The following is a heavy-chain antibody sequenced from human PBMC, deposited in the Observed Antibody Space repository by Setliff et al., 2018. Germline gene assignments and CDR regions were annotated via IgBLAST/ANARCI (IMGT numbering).Heavy chain of an antibody. V-gene: IGHV4-30-4*02. Sequence: SETLSLTCTVSGDSLSGDNYFWSWIRHLPGKGLQWLGHIYYTGKTYYNPSLKSRLEMSVDTSKNQVSLRLSSVTAADTAVYYCATRKSSGRLYYMDVWGKGTTVTVSS. J-gene: IGHJ6*03. D-gene: IGHD1-26*01. CDR3: ATRKSSGRLYYMDV. CDR2: IYYTGKT. CDR1: GDSLSGDNYF.